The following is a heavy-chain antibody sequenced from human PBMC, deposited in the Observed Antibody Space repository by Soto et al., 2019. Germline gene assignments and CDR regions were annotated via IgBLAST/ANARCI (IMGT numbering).Heavy chain of an antibody. D-gene: IGHD2-8*02. J-gene: IGHJ4*02. Sequence: EVQLVESGGGLIQPGGSLRLSCAASGFTVSSNYMSWVRQAPGKGLEWVSVLYSDGSTYYADSVKGRFTISRDNSKNALYFQMNSLRAEDTAVYYCARMGTYYSYWFDYWGQGTLVTVSS. CDR1: GFTVSSNY. CDR3: ARMGTYYSYWFDY. CDR2: LYSDGST. V-gene: IGHV3-53*01.